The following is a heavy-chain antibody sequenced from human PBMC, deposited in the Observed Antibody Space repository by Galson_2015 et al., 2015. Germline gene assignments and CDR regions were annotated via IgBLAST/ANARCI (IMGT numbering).Heavy chain of an antibody. Sequence: SVKVSCKASGGTFSSYAISWVRQAPGQGLEWMGGIIPIFGTANYAQKFQGRVTITADESTSTAYMELSSLRSEDTAVYYCAYFPTAPTDASDISGQGTMATASS. V-gene: IGHV1-69*13. D-gene: IGHD1-26*01. CDR1: GGTFSSYA. CDR3: AYFPTAPTDASDI. CDR2: IIPIFGTA. J-gene: IGHJ3*02.